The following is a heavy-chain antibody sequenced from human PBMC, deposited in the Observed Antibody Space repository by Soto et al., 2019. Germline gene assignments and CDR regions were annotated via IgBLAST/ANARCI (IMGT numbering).Heavy chain of an antibody. D-gene: IGHD1-1*01. CDR1: GGSVSSSDSA. V-gene: IGHV4-39*01. CDR2: IDYSGTI. CDR3: ARHVHNQGFEYYFDS. Sequence: ASQTLSLTWNASGGSVSSSDSAWGWNRQSPGKGLEWIGTIDYSGTIYYISSLKSRITISIDTSKNQISLKMTSVTAADTAVYYCARHVHNQGFEYYFDSWGQGTLVTSPQ. J-gene: IGHJ4*02.